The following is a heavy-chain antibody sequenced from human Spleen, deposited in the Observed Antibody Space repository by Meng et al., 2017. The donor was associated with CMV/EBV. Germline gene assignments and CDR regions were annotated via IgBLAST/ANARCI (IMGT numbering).Heavy chain of an antibody. D-gene: IGHD5-24*01. CDR2: ISSSGSTI. J-gene: IGHJ3*01. CDR1: GFTFSSYE. CDR3: AKSSVRDGFDLDAFDV. Sequence: GGSLRLSCAASGFTFSSYEMNWVRQAPGKGLEWVSYISSSGSTIYYADSVKGRFTISREFSKRTVYLQMNSLRAEDTAVYYCAKSSVRDGFDLDAFDVWGQGTMVTVSS. V-gene: IGHV3-48*03.